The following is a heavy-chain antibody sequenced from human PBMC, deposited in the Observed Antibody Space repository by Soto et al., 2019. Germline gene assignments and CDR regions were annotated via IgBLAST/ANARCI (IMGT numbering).Heavy chain of an antibody. CDR3: ARDPDYYYDH. V-gene: IGHV3-66*01. CDR1: GFTVSSNY. Sequence: EVQLVESGGGLVQPGGSLRLSCAASGFTVSSNYMSWVRQAPGKGLEWVSIVYSDGSTYYADSVKGRFTISRHNSKNTLYLQMNSLRVEDTAMYYCARDPDYYYDHWGQGTLVTVSS. CDR2: VYSDGST. J-gene: IGHJ4*02. D-gene: IGHD3-22*01.